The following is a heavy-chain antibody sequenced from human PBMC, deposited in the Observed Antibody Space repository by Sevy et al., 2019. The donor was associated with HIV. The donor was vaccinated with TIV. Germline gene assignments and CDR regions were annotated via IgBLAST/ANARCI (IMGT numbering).Heavy chain of an antibody. CDR3: VKTPMTEAAPFFDF. CDR2: ISWNSGSL. CDR1: GFTFEDYA. Sequence: GGSLRLSCVGSGFTFEDYALHWVRQAPGKGLEWVSGISWNSGSLDYADSVRGRFTIFRDNAKKTLYLQMDSLRSEDTALYHDVKTPMTEAAPFFDFWGQGTAVTVSS. D-gene: IGHD6-19*01. J-gene: IGHJ4*02. V-gene: IGHV3-9*01.